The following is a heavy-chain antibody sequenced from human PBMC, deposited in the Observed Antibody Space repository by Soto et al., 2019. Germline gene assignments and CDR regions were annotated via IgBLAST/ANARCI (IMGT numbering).Heavy chain of an antibody. CDR3: ARGIKYGAYSRWFAP. J-gene: IGHJ5*02. V-gene: IGHV1-8*01. Sequence: GASVKVSCKASGYTFTSYEINWVRQATGQGLEYLGWMNPDSGKTAYVQKFQGRVTMTWDTSISTAYMELSSLRSEDTAVYFCARGIKYGAYSRWFAPWGQGTLVTVS. CDR1: GYTFTSYE. D-gene: IGHD4-17*01. CDR2: MNPDSGKT.